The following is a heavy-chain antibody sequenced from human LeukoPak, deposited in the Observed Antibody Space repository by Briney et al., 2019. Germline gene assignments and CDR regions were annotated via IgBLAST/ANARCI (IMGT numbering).Heavy chain of an antibody. Sequence: GGSLRLSCAASGFTFDDYGMSWVRQAPGKGLEWVSGINWNGGSTGYADSVKGRFTISRDNAKNTLYLQMNSLRAEDTALYYCAKEGTTVTTKGGATGNFDYWGQGTLVTVSS. V-gene: IGHV3-20*04. D-gene: IGHD4-17*01. CDR1: GFTFDDYG. CDR2: INWNGGST. J-gene: IGHJ4*02. CDR3: AKEGTTVTTKGGATGNFDY.